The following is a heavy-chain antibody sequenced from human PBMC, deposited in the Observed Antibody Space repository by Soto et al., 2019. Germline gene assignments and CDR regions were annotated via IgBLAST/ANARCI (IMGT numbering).Heavy chain of an antibody. CDR3: TRDWNYAVDY. J-gene: IGHJ4*02. D-gene: IGHD1-7*01. CDR1: GFTFSDSA. V-gene: IGHV3-73*01. Sequence: GGSLRLSCAASGFTFSDSAMHWVRQASGKGLEWVGHIRSKPNSHATAYAASVKGRFTISRDDSKNTAYLQMDSLKTEDTAVYYCTRDWNYAVDYWGQGTLVTVSS. CDR2: IRSKPNSHAT.